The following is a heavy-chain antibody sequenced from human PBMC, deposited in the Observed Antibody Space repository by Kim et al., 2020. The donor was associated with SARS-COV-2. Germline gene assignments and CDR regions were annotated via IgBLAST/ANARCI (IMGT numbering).Heavy chain of an antibody. J-gene: IGHJ6*02. CDR1: GFTFSSYS. V-gene: IGHV3-21*01. D-gene: IGHD2-15*01. Sequence: GGSLRLSCAASGFTFSSYSMNWVRQAPGKGLEWVSSISSSSSYIYYADSVKGRFTISRDNAKNSLYLQMNSLRAEDTAVYYCAREGARYCSGGSSCWTGDNYYGMDVWGQGTTVTVSS. CDR2: ISSSSSYI. CDR3: AREGARYCSGGSSCWTGDNYYGMDV.